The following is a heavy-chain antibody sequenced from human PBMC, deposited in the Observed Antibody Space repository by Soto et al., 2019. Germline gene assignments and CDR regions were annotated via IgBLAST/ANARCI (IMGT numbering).Heavy chain of an antibody. D-gene: IGHD2-15*01. Sequence: QVQLQESGPGLVKTSDTLSLTCTVSGGSITPYYWSWIRQPPGEGLEWIGYVSYSGKTGYKPSLKSRVAMSIGTAKNQFSLKLTALTAADAATYYCARQQYTVVSAFDVWGQGTTVAVSS. CDR2: VSYSGKT. CDR1: GGSITPYY. CDR3: ARQQYTVVSAFDV. J-gene: IGHJ3*01. V-gene: IGHV4-59*07.